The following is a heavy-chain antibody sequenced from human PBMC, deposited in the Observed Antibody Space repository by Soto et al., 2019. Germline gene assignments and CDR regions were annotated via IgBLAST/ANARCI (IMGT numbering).Heavy chain of an antibody. D-gene: IGHD3-16*01. V-gene: IGHV3-66*01. Sequence: EVQLVESGGGLVQPGGSLRLSCAASGFTVSTKYMSWVRQAPGKGLEWVSVIYSGGSTFYEDSVRGRFTISRDNSKNTVNLQMNSRRAEDTAVYYCARDPWAADYWGQGTLVTVSS. J-gene: IGHJ4*02. CDR1: GFTVSTKY. CDR3: ARDPWAADY. CDR2: IYSGGST.